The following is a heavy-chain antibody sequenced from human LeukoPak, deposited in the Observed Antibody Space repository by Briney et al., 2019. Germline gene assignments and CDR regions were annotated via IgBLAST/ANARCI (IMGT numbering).Heavy chain of an antibody. CDR1: GGSISSSSYY. CDR2: ISGSGGST. V-gene: IGHV3-23*01. CDR3: AKDMNRYYGSGSYYSPSDFDY. D-gene: IGHD3-10*01. J-gene: IGHJ4*02. Sequence: PSETLSLTCTVSGGSISSSSYYWGWIRQAPGKGLEWVSAISGSGGSTYYADSVKGRFTISRDNSKNTLYLQMNSLRAEDTAVYYCAKDMNRYYGSGSYYSPSDFDYWGQGTLVTVSS.